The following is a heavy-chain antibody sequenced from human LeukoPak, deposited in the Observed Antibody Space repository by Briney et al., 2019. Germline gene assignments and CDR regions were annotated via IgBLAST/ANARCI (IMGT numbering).Heavy chain of an antibody. V-gene: IGHV4-34*01. CDR2: INHSGST. Sequence: SETLSLTCAVYGGSFSGYYWSWIRQPPGKGLEWIGEINHSGSTNYNPSLKSRVTISVDTSKNQLSLKLSSVTAADTAVYYCARGSGSYCFDYWGQGTLVTVSS. CDR1: GGSFSGYY. D-gene: IGHD1-26*01. CDR3: ARGSGSYCFDY. J-gene: IGHJ4*02.